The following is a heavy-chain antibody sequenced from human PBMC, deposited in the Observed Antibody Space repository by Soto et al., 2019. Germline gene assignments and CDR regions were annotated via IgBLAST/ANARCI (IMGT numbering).Heavy chain of an antibody. J-gene: IGHJ6*03. CDR2: ISGSGDNT. Sequence: EVQLLESGGGLVQPGGSLRLSCAASGFTFSSYALNWVRQAPRKGLKWVSVISGSGDNTYYADSVKGRFTISRDNSKNTLYLQMNSLRAEDTAVYYCAKDLGTDDFWSAYYTYFYMDVWGKGTTVTVSS. CDR1: GFTFSSYA. D-gene: IGHD3-3*01. V-gene: IGHV3-23*01. CDR3: AKDLGTDDFWSAYYTYFYMDV.